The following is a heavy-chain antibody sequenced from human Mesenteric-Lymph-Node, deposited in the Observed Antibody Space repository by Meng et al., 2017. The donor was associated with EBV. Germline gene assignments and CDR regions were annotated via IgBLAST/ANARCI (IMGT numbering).Heavy chain of an antibody. CDR1: GGSISSSSYY. J-gene: IGHJ5*02. V-gene: IGHV4-39*07. CDR3: ARDRAVVVAATPNWFDP. D-gene: IGHD2-15*01. Sequence: QGAGPRPVQPSDSLSLTGTVSGGSISSSSYYWGWIRQPPGKGLEWIGNIYYSGSTYYNPSLKSRVTISLDTSKSQFSLKLSSVTAADTAVYYCARDRAVVVAATPNWFDPWGQGTLVTVSS. CDR2: IYYSGST.